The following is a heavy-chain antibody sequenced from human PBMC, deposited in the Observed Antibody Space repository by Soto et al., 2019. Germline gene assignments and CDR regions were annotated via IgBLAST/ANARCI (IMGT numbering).Heavy chain of an antibody. V-gene: IGHV1-69*01. D-gene: IGHD3-22*01. CDR1: GGTFSSYA. J-gene: IGHJ5*02. CDR2: IIPIFGTA. CDR3: ARGGLLGYYDSSGYSNWFDP. Sequence: QVQLVQSGAEVKKPGSSVKVSCKASGGTFSSYAISWVRQAPGQGLEWMGGIIPIFGTANYAQKFQGRVTIPADESTSTAYMELSSLRSEDTAVYYCARGGLLGYYDSSGYSNWFDPWGQGTLVTVSS.